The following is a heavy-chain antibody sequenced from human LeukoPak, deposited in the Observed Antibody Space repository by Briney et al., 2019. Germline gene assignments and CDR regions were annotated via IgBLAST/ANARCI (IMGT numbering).Heavy chain of an antibody. CDR1: GYTFTGYY. CDR3: ARDGEGQNWFDP. J-gene: IGHJ5*02. CDR2: INPNSGGT. Sequence: ASVKVSCKASGYTFTGYYMHWVRQAPGQGLEWMGRINPNSGGTNYAQKFQGRVTMTRDTSISTAYMELSRLRSDDTAVYYCARDGEGQNWFDPWGQGTLVTVSS. V-gene: IGHV1-2*06.